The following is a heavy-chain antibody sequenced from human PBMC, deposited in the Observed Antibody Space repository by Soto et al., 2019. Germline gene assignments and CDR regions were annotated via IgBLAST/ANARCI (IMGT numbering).Heavy chain of an antibody. Sequence: EMQLLESGGGLVQPGGSLRLSCVASGFPFSSYAMSWVRQTPGKGLEWVSGISGSGGRTYYAVSVKGRFTISKDNSNTTLSLQMHILTVEDTAVYFRAKGGYYSLFDIWGQGTMVTVSA. J-gene: IGHJ3*02. CDR2: ISGSGGRT. CDR1: GFPFSSYA. D-gene: IGHD3-16*01. CDR3: AKGGYYSLFDI. V-gene: IGHV3-23*01.